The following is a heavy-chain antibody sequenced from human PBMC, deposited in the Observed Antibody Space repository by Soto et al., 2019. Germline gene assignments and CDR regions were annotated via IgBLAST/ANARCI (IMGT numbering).Heavy chain of an antibody. Sequence: SETLSLTCTVSGGSITDYSWVWIRQPAGKGLEWIGRIFSSGSPNYNPSLKGRITMSLDTSKNQFSLKLNSATATDTAVYFCARDQGVVVTADNWFDPWGQGILVTVSS. CDR3: ARDQGVVVTADNWFDP. V-gene: IGHV4-4*07. D-gene: IGHD2-21*02. J-gene: IGHJ5*02. CDR2: IFSSGSP. CDR1: GGSITDYS.